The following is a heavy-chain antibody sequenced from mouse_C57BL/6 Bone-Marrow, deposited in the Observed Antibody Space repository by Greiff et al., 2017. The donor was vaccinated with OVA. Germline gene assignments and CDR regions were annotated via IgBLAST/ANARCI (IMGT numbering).Heavy chain of an antibody. CDR2: ISSGGSYT. V-gene: IGHV5-6*02. CDR3: ARRDSSGLTWFAY. D-gene: IGHD3-2*02. CDR1: GFTFSSYG. Sequence: EVKLVESGGDLVKPGGSLKLSCAASGFTFSSYGMSWVRQTPDKRLEWVATISSGGSYTYYPDSVKGRFTISGDNAKNTLYLQMSSLKSEDTAMYYCARRDSSGLTWFAYWGQGTLVTVSA. J-gene: IGHJ3*01.